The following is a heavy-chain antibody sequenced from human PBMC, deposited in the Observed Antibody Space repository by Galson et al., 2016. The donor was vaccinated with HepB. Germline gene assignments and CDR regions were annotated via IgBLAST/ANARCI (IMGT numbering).Heavy chain of an antibody. CDR1: GGSLTSDKW. Sequence: SETLSLTCEVSGGSLTSDKWWSWVRQSPGRGLEWIGDVFFGGATLFNPSLADRVSMSPDKSKHQFSLKMTSLTAAATALYYCTRRADYFATFDVWGPGVAVIVSS. CDR2: VFFGGAT. D-gene: IGHD2/OR15-2a*01. J-gene: IGHJ5*02. V-gene: IGHV4-4*02. CDR3: TRRADYFATFDV.